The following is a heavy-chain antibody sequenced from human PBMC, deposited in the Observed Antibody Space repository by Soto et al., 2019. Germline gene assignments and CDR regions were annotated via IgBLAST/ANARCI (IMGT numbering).Heavy chain of an antibody. CDR2: IKGDGTEI. V-gene: IGHV3-7*04. CDR3: ARLVSAAATDY. D-gene: IGHD1-26*01. CDR1: GFTFSSYW. J-gene: IGHJ4*02. Sequence: GGSLRLSCAASGFTFSSYWMSWVRQAPGKGLEWVANIKGDGTEIYYVDSVKGRFTISRDNAKNSLYLQMNSLRDEDTAVYYCARLVSAAATDYWGQGALVNVSS.